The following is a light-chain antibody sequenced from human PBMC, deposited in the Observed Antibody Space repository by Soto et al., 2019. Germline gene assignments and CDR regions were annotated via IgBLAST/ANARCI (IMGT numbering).Light chain of an antibody. V-gene: IGLV2-23*02. J-gene: IGLJ7*01. CDR2: EVS. CDR1: SSDVGSHNL. Sequence: QSALTQPASVSGSPGQSITISCTGTSSDVGSHNLVSWYQQHPGQAPKLMIYEVSKRPLGVSARFSASKSGNPASLTVSGLQAEDRADYFCCSYGGSTAVFGAGTQLTV. CDR3: CSYGGSTAV.